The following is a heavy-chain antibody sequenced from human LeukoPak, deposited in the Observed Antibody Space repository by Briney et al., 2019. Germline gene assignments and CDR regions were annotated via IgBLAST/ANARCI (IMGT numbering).Heavy chain of an antibody. CDR1: GFTVSSNY. J-gene: IGHJ4*02. D-gene: IGHD3-10*01. Sequence: GGSLRLSCTASGFTVSSNYMSWVRQAPGKGLEWVSIIYSGGNTYYADSVKGRFIIFRDDSKNTLYFQMDSLRAEDTAVYYCARVGRFGAEEGYFDYWGQGTLVTVSS. CDR2: IYSGGNT. V-gene: IGHV3-66*01. CDR3: ARVGRFGAEEGYFDY.